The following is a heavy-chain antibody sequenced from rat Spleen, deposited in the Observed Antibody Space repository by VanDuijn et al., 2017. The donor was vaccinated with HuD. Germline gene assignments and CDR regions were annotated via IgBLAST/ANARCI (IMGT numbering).Heavy chain of an antibody. V-gene: IGHV3-3*01. D-gene: IGHD1-10*01. Sequence: EVQLQESGPGLVKPSQSLSLTCSVTGHSIDSSYRWNWIRKFPGNKLEWMGYINSAGSTNYNPSLKSQISISRDTSKNQFFLQVDAVTTEDTANYYCTTARNVPSFWYFDFWGPGTMVTVSS. CDR3: TTARNVPSFWYFDF. CDR1: GHSIDSSYR. J-gene: IGHJ1*01. CDR2: INSAGST.